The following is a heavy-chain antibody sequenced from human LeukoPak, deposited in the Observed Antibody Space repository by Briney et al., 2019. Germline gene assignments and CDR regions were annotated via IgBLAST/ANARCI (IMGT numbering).Heavy chain of an antibody. CDR1: GYTFTSYD. CDR3: ARGSSSWSYYYYGMDV. CDR2: MNPNSGNT. D-gene: IGHD6-13*01. V-gene: IGHV1-8*01. Sequence: GASVKVSCKASGYTFTSYDINWVRQATGQGLEWMGWMNPNSGNTGYAQKFQGRVTMTTDTSTSTAYMELRSLRSDDTAVYYCARGSSSWSYYYYGMDVWGQGTTVTVSS. J-gene: IGHJ6*02.